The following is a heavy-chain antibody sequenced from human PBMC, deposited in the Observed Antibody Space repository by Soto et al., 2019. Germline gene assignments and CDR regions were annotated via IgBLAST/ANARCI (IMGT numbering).Heavy chain of an antibody. CDR3: ARGISVTFDY. Sequence: EAQLVESGGGLVKSGGSLRLSCAASGFTFSSYNMHWVRQAPGKGLEWVSSISSSSSFKSYADSVRGRFTISRDNAKNSLYLQMNSLRAEDTAVYYCARGISVTFDYWGQGTLVTVSS. D-gene: IGHD6-19*01. V-gene: IGHV3-21*01. CDR2: ISSSSSFK. CDR1: GFTFSSYN. J-gene: IGHJ4*02.